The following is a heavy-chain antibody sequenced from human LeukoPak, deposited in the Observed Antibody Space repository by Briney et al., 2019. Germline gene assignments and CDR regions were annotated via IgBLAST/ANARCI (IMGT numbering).Heavy chain of an antibody. CDR3: ARSQCSGSTSCYWFFYFDP. Sequence: ASVTVSCKTSGYTFNAHGVTWVRQAPGQGLEWMGWISGTGGNTDYAEKFQGRVTLTTDTSTSTAYMELRSLKSDDTAVYYCARSQCSGSTSCYWFFYFDPWGQGTLVTVSS. CDR2: ISGTGGNT. D-gene: IGHD2-2*01. V-gene: IGHV1-18*01. J-gene: IGHJ4*02. CDR1: GYTFNAHG.